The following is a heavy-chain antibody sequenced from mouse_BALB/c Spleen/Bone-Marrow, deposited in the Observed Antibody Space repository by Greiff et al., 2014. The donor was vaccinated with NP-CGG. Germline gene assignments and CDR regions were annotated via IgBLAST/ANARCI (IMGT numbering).Heavy chain of an antibody. CDR3: ARSAGYWYFDV. CDR2: IDTSDSYT. J-gene: IGHJ1*01. D-gene: IGHD1-2*01. CDR1: GYTFTDYW. Sequence: VQLQQSGAELVMPGASVKMSCKASGYTFTDYWMHWVKQRPGQGLEWIGAIDTSDSYTSYNQKFKGKATLTVNESSSTAYMQLSRLTTEDSAVYYCARSAGYWYFDVWGAGTTVTVSS. V-gene: IGHV1-69*01.